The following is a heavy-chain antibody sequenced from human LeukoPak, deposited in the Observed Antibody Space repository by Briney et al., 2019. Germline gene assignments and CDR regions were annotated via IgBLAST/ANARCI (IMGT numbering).Heavy chain of an antibody. CDR1: GYTFTGYY. CDR2: INPNSGGT. CDR3: ARQFRYGSGSPNDY. V-gene: IGHV1-2*02. J-gene: IGHJ4*02. Sequence: ASVKVSCKASGYTFTGYYMHWVRQAPGQGLEWMGWINPNSGGTNYAQKFQGRVTMTRDTSISTAYMELSRLRSDDTAVYYCARQFRYGSGSPNDYWGQGTLVTVSS. D-gene: IGHD3-10*01.